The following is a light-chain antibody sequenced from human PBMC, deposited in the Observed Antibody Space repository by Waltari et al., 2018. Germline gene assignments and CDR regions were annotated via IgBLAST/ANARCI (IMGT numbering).Light chain of an antibody. CDR3: GTWDSSLSPLWV. CDR1: SSNIGNNY. Sequence: QSMLTQPPSVSAAPGQKVTISCSGSSSNIGNNYVSWYQQLPGTAPKLLIYENVTPPPAFPARFSGSKSGSSAPLGITGFQTGDEADYYCGTWDSSLSPLWVFGGGTKLTVL. CDR2: ENV. V-gene: IGLV1-51*01. J-gene: IGLJ3*02.